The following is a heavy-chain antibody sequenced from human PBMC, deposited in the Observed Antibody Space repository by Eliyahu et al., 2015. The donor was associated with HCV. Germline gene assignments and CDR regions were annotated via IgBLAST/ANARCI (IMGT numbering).Heavy chain of an antibody. CDR2: IYPGDSDT. Sequence: EVQLVQSGAEXKKSGXSXXISCKGSGYNFPSHWIGWVRQMPAKGLEWMGNIYPGDSDTRYSPSFQGQVTISADKSINTAYLQWSSLKASDTAIYYCAIYGSGEWYFDYWGQGTLVTVSS. V-gene: IGHV5-51*01. D-gene: IGHD3-10*01. J-gene: IGHJ4*02. CDR3: AIYGSGEWYFDY. CDR1: GYNFPSHW.